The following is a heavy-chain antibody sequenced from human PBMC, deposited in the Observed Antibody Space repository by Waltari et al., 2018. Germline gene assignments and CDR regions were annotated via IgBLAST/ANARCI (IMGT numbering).Heavy chain of an antibody. CDR3: ARTSPGIAVAATGWFDP. CDR2: ISSSGSTI. J-gene: IGHJ5*02. D-gene: IGHD6-19*01. V-gene: IGHV3-48*03. CDR1: GFTFSSYE. Sequence: EVQLVESGGGLVQPGGSLRLSCAASGFTFSSYEMNWVRQAPGKGMEWVSYISSSGSTIYYADSVKGRFTISRDNAKNSLYLQMNSLRAEDTAVYYCARTSPGIAVAATGWFDPWGQGTLVTVSS.